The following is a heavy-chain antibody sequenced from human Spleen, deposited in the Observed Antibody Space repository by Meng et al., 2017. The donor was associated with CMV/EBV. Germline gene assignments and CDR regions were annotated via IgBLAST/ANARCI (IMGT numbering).Heavy chain of an antibody. D-gene: IGHD1-26*01. J-gene: IGHJ3*02. CDR1: GFTFSDHY. CDR3: ARDLVRATLAYAFDI. Sequence: GESLKISCAASGFTFSDHYMTWIRQSPGKGLEWVSYITRSGSAIYYADSVKGRFTISRDNAKNSLYLQMNSLRAEDTAVYYCARDLVRATLAYAFDIWGQGTMVTVSS. CDR2: ITRSGSAI. V-gene: IGHV3-11*04.